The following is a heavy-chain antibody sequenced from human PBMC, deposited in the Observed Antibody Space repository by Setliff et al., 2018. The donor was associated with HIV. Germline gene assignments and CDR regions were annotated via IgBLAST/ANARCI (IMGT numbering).Heavy chain of an antibody. Sequence: GESLRLSCAASGFAFSYNTMHWVRQAPGKGLEYVSGITGNGGSIFYADAARGRFTISRDNSGDMLFLQMASLRPEDMAVYYCVRDTPGSDNAFDIWGQGTMVTV. CDR1: GFAFSYNT. V-gene: IGHV3-64*02. CDR2: ITGNGGSI. D-gene: IGHD2-21*01. CDR3: VRDTPGSDNAFDI. J-gene: IGHJ3*02.